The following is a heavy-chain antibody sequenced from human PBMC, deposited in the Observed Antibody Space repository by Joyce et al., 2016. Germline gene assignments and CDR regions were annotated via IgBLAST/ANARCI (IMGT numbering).Heavy chain of an antibody. J-gene: IGHJ5*02. V-gene: IGHV4-30-4*01. CDR3: ARAPIPSDYGDYKWFDP. Sequence: QVQLQESGPGLVKPSQTLSLSCTVSGGSISSGDYYWSWIRQHPGKGLEWIGYIYYNGGTYYNRSLKSRLTMSVDKSKNQFSLKLSSGTAADTAVYYCARAPIPSDYGDYKWFDPWGQGTLVTVSS. CDR1: GGSISSGDYY. D-gene: IGHD4-17*01. CDR2: IYYNGGT.